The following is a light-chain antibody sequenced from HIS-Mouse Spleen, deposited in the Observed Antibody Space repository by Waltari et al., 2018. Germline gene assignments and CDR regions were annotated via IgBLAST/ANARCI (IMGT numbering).Light chain of an antibody. V-gene: IGLV3-10*01. CDR3: YSTDSSGNHRV. J-gene: IGLJ2*01. CDR1: AWPKKY. CDR2: EDS. Sequence: SYELTQPPSVSVSPGQTARITCPGDAWPKKYAYWYQQKSGQAPVRVIYEDSKRPSGIPERFSGSSSGTMATLTISGAQVEDEADYYCYSTDSSGNHRVFGGGTKLTVL.